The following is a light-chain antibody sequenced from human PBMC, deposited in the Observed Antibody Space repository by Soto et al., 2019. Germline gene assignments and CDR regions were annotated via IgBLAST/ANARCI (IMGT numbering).Light chain of an antibody. CDR3: QQSYSTPPT. CDR2: TSS. Sequence: DIQMTQSPSTLSASVGDRVTITCRASQSISSWLAWYQQKPGKAPKLLIFTSSSLQSGVPSRFSGSGSGTDFIFTINNLQPEDFATYFCQQSYSTPPTFGQGTKVDIK. J-gene: IGKJ1*01. V-gene: IGKV1-39*01. CDR1: QSISSW.